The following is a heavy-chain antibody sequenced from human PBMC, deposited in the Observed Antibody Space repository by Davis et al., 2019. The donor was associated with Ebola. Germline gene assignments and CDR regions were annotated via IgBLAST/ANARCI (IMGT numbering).Heavy chain of an antibody. CDR2: MNPNSGNT. V-gene: IGHV1-8*01. CDR3: ARGSYDILTA. CDR1: GYTFTSYD. Sequence: ASVKVSCKASGYTFTSYDINWVRQATGQGLEWMGWMNPNSGNTGYAQKFQGRVTMTTYTSTNTVHMELRSLRSDDTAVYYCARGSYDILTAWGQGTLVTVSS. J-gene: IGHJ4*02. D-gene: IGHD3-9*01.